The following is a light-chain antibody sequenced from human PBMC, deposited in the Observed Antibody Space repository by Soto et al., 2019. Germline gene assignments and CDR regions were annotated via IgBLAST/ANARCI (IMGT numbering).Light chain of an antibody. CDR3: QQRSTWPLT. CDR2: DAS. V-gene: IGKV3-11*01. J-gene: IGKJ4*01. Sequence: EIVSTQSPATLSLSPGERATLSCRASQSISSHLAWYQQKPGQTPRLLMYDASNRATAVPARFSGSGSGTDFTLTISSLEPEDLAVYYCQQRSTWPLTFGGGTKVEIK. CDR1: QSISSH.